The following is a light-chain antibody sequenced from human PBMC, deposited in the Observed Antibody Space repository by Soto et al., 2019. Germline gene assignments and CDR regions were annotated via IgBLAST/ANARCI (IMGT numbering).Light chain of an antibody. V-gene: IGKV1-9*01. Sequence: VYRVTIPCLASQDISSFLAWYQQKPGKAPKLLIYAASTLQSGVPSRFSGGGSGTDFTLTISSLQPEDFATYFCQQLTSYPLTFGQGTRLEIK. CDR1: QDISSF. CDR2: AAS. CDR3: QQLTSYPLT. J-gene: IGKJ5*01.